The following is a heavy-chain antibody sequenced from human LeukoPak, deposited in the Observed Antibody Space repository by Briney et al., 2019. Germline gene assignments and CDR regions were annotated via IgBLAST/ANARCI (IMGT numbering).Heavy chain of an antibody. D-gene: IGHD5-18*01. CDR1: GGSISSSSYY. J-gene: IGHJ3*02. CDR3: ARDLDDVDTAMVNAFDI. CDR2: IYYSGST. V-gene: IGHV4-39*07. Sequence: SETLSLTCTVSGGSISSSSYYWGWIRQPPGKGLEWIGSIYYSGSTYYNPSLKSRVTISVDTSKNQFSLKLSSVTAADTAVYYCARDLDDVDTAMVNAFDIWGQGTMVTVSS.